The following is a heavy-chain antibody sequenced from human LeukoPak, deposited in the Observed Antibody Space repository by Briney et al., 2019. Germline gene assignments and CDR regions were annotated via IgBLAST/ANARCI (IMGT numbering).Heavy chain of an antibody. CDR2: IKSKTDGGTT. D-gene: IGHD3-22*01. V-gene: IGHV3-15*01. Sequence: GGSLRLSWAASGFTFSNAWMSWVRQAPGKGLEWVGRIKSKTDGGTTDYAAPVKGRFTISRDDSKNTLYLQMNSLKTEDTAVYYCTTGSLVVVPGVDYWGQGTLVTVSS. J-gene: IGHJ4*02. CDR1: GFTFSNAW. CDR3: TTGSLVVVPGVDY.